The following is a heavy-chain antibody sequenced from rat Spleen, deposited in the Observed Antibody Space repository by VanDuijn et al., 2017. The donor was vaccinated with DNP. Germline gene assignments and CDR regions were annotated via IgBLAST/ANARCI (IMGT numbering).Heavy chain of an antibody. CDR3: TRDLATVVPY. J-gene: IGHJ2*01. Sequence: EVQLVESGGGLVQPGRSLKLSCAASGFTFSNYDMAWVRQAPTKGLEWVASISPSGGSTYYRDSVKGRFTISRDNAKSTLYLQMNSLRSEDTATYYCTRDLATVVPYWGQGVMVTVSS. CDR2: ISPSGGST. D-gene: IGHD1-1*01. CDR1: GFTFSNYD. V-gene: IGHV5-19*01.